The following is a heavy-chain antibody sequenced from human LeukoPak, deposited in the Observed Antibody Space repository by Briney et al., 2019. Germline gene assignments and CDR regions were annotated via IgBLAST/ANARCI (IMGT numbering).Heavy chain of an antibody. CDR3: ARVVIVTPGWFDP. V-gene: IGHV4-39*07. Sequence: SETLSLTCTVSGGSISGSNYYWGWIRQPPGKGLEWIGNIYYSGSTYYNPSLKSRVTISVDTSKNQFSLKLSSVTAADTAVYYCARVVIVTPGWFDPWGQGTLVTVSS. J-gene: IGHJ5*02. CDR1: GGSISGSNYY. D-gene: IGHD3-16*02. CDR2: IYYSGST.